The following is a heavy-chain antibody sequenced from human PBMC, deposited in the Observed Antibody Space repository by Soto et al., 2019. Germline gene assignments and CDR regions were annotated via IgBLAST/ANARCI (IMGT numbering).Heavy chain of an antibody. CDR2: IDPRIGAT. CDR3: AAPEYRRAWTPFDY. J-gene: IGHJ4*02. V-gene: IGHV1-2*02. CDR1: GYTVTGYY. Sequence: QVHLVQSGTEVKNPGASVRVSCKVSGYTVTGYYVHWLRQAPGQGLEWMGWIDPRIGATKSARDFQGRVTMTSDTPTVTMYMELTRLTADDTAVYYCAAPEYRRAWTPFDYWGQGTLVTVTS. D-gene: IGHD1-1*01.